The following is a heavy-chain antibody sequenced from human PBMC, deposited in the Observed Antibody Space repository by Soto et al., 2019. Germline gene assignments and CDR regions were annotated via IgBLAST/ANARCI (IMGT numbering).Heavy chain of an antibody. J-gene: IGHJ4*02. D-gene: IGHD3-10*01. CDR2: ISYDGSNK. V-gene: IGHV3-30-3*01. Sequence: TGGSLRLSCAASGFTFSSYAMHWVRQAPGKGLEWVAVISYDGSNKYYADSVKGRFTISRDNSKNTLYLQMNSLRAEDTAVYYCARDHVTYYYGSGSYPDYWGQGTLVTVSS. CDR1: GFTFSSYA. CDR3: ARDHVTYYYGSGSYPDY.